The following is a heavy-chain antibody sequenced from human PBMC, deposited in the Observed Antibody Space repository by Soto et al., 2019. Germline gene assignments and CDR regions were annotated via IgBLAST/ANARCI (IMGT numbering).Heavy chain of an antibody. Sequence: QVQLQQWGAGLLKPSETLSLTCAVYSGSFSGYYWSWIRQPPGKGLEWIGEINHSGITKYNSSLKSRVTISVDTSKNQFSLKLTSVTAADTAVYYCARADPYYFDNWGQGTLVTVSS. J-gene: IGHJ4*02. CDR2: INHSGIT. CDR3: ARADPYYFDN. CDR1: SGSFSGYY. V-gene: IGHV4-34*01.